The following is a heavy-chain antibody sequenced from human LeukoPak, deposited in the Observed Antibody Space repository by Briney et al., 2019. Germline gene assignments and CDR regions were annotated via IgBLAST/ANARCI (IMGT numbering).Heavy chain of an antibody. V-gene: IGHV4-34*01. J-gene: IGHJ4*02. Sequence: SETLSLTCAVYGGSFSGYYWSWIRQPPGKGLEWIGEINHSGSTNYNPSLKSRVTISVDTSKNRFSLKLSSVTAADTAVYYCARGQFDIVVVPAANMAAFDYWGQGTLVTVSS. CDR3: ARGQFDIVVVPAANMAAFDY. D-gene: IGHD2-2*01. CDR1: GGSFSGYY. CDR2: INHSGST.